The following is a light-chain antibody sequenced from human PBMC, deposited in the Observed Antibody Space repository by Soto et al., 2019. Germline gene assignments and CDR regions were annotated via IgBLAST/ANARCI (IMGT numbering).Light chain of an antibody. CDR2: GAS. J-gene: IGKJ5*01. V-gene: IGKV3-15*01. Sequence: EIVMTQSPATLSVSPGARVPLSCRTSHSVNSHVAWYQQNPGQAPRLLLYGASTRATGIPVRFSGSGFGTEFTLTISSPQSEDFAVYYCQQYKNWPLFGQGTRLEIK. CDR1: HSVNSH. CDR3: QQYKNWPL.